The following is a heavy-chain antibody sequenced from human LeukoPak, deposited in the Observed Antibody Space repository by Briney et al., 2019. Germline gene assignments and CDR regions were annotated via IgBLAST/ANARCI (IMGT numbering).Heavy chain of an antibody. CDR2: IRYDGSNK. V-gene: IGHV3-30*02. D-gene: IGHD6-6*01. J-gene: IGHJ4*02. CDR1: GFTFSSYG. Sequence: GGSLRLSCAVSGFTFSSYGMHWVRQAPGKGLEWVAFIRYDGSNKYYAGSVKGRFTISRDNSKNTLYLQMNSLRAEDTAVYYCAKEGGIAARRNKYYFDYWGQGTLVTVSS. CDR3: AKEGGIAARRNKYYFDY.